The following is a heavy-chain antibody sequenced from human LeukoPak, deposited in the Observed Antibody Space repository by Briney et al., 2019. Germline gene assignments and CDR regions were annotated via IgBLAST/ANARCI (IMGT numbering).Heavy chain of an antibody. D-gene: IGHD6-19*01. CDR3: ARLRGATVAHNWFDP. J-gene: IGHJ5*02. CDR1: RGSLSGYY. V-gene: IGHV4-34*01. CDR2: TNHSRST. Sequence: SETLSLTRAVHRGSLSGYYWSRIRQPPGKGREWIGETNHSRSTNYYPSLKCRVTISVDTSKIQFSLKLSSVTAADAAVYYCARLRGATVAHNWFDPWGQGALVTVSS.